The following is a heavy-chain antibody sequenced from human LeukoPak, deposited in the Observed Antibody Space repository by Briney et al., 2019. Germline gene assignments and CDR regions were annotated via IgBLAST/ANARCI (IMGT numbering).Heavy chain of an antibody. Sequence: GGSLRLSCAASGFTFSSYGMHWVRQAPGKGLEWVAFIRYDGSNKYYADSVKGRFTISRDNSKNTLYLQMISLRAEDTAVYYCALDYVDGLDYYYYMDVWGKGTTVTVSS. CDR2: IRYDGSNK. V-gene: IGHV3-30*02. CDR1: GFTFSSYG. J-gene: IGHJ6*03. CDR3: ALDYVDGLDYYYYMDV. D-gene: IGHD4-17*01.